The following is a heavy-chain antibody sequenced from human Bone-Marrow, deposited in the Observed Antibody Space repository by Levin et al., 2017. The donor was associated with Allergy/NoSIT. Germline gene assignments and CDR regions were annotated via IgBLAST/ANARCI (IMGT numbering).Heavy chain of an antibody. V-gene: IGHV4-59*12. D-gene: IGHD3-10*01. CDR1: GDSFIDYY. CDR2: IYYGGHT. J-gene: IGHJ4*02. CDR3: ARDVRINYYGSGTDHDY. Sequence: SETLSLTCTVSGDSFIDYYWSWIRQPPGKGLEWIGYIYYGGHTNYSPSLKSRVTISVDPSKNHFSLRLTSVTAADTAVYYCARDVRINYYGSGTDHDYWGQGTLVTVSS.